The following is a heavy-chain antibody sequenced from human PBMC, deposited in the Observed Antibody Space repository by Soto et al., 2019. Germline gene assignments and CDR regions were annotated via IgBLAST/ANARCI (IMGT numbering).Heavy chain of an antibody. CDR2: IIPIFGTA. D-gene: IGHD3-22*01. J-gene: IGHJ6*02. V-gene: IGHV1-69*01. CDR1: GGTFSSYA. CDR3: ARHNYYDSSGYYYVPYYYYYYGMDV. Sequence: QVQLVQSGAEVKKPGSSVKVSCKASGGTFSSYAISWVRQAPGQGLEWMGGIIPIFGTANYAKKFQGRVTITADESTSTAYMELSSLRSEETAVYYCARHNYYDSSGYYYVPYYYYYYGMDVWGQGTTVTVSS.